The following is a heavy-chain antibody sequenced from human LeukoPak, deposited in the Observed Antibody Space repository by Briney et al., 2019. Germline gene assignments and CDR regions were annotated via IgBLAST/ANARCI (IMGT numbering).Heavy chain of an antibody. CDR2: ISGSGGTT. V-gene: IGHV3-23*01. J-gene: IGHJ4*02. CDR1: GFTFSSYA. Sequence: PGGSLRLSCAASGFTFSSYAMSWVRQPPGKGLEWVSGISGSGGTTYYADSVKGRFTISRDNSKNTLYLQMNSLRAEDTAVYYCAKYLRYSSGWYSIDYWGQGTLVTVSS. D-gene: IGHD6-19*01. CDR3: AKYLRYSSGWYSIDY.